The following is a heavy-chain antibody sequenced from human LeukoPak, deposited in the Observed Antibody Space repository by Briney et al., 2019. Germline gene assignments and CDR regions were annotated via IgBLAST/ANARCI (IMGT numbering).Heavy chain of an antibody. Sequence: GGTLRLSCAASGFTFRSYGMSWVRQAPGKGLEWVSTLSGSGGGTYYADSVKGRFTISRDNAKNSLYLQMNSLRAEDTAVYYCVGHSDYWGQGTLVTVSS. V-gene: IGHV3-23*01. CDR1: GFTFRSYG. CDR2: LSGSGGGT. D-gene: IGHD3-16*01. CDR3: VGHSDY. J-gene: IGHJ4*02.